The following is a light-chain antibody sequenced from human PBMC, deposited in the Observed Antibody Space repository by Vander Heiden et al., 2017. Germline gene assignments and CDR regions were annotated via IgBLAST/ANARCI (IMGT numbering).Light chain of an antibody. CDR1: QSISSY. CDR3: QQSDSTLFT. J-gene: IGKJ5*01. V-gene: IGKV1-39*01. Sequence: DIQTTQSPSSLSASVGDRVTITCRASQSISSYLNWYQQKPGKAPKLLIYAASSLQSGVPSRFSGSGSGTDFTLTISRLQPEDFATYYCQQSDSTLFTFGQGTRLEIK. CDR2: AAS.